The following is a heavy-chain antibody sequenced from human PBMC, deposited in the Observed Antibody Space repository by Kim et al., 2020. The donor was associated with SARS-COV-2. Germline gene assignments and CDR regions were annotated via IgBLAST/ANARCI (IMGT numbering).Heavy chain of an antibody. D-gene: IGHD6-13*01. J-gene: IGHJ5*02. CDR2: ISSSSSYI. CDR3: ARDARGGIAAAGRNWFDP. CDR1: GFTFSSYS. Sequence: GGSLRLSCAASGFTFSSYSMNWVRQAPGKGLEWVSSISSSSSYIYYADSVKGRFTISRDNAKNSLYLQMNSLRAEDTAVYYCARDARGGIAAAGRNWFDPWGQGTLVTVSS. V-gene: IGHV3-21*01.